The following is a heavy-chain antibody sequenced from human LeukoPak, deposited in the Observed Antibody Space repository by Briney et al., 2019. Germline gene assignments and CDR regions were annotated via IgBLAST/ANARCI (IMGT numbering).Heavy chain of an antibody. CDR1: GFSFSIYS. Sequence: PGGSLRLSCAASGFSFSIYSMNWVRQAPGKGLEWLSYVAPSSSTKYYAEPVKGRFTISRDNAKNSLYLQMSSLRVEDTAIYYCTKARGGGSHDDFDYWGQGILVTVSS. J-gene: IGHJ4*02. CDR2: VAPSSSTK. CDR3: TKARGGGSHDDFDY. V-gene: IGHV3-48*01. D-gene: IGHD1-26*01.